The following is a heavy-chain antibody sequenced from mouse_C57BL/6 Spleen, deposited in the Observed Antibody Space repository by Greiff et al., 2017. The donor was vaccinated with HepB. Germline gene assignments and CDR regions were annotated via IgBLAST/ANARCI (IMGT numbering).Heavy chain of an antibody. CDR1: GFTFSDYG. Sequence: EVKLEESGGGLVKPGGSLKLSCAASGFTFSDYGMHWVRQAPEKGLEWVAYISSGSSTIYYADTVKGRFTISRDNAKNTLFLQMTSLRSEDTAMYYCARDLGRYFDVWGTGTTVTVSS. V-gene: IGHV5-17*01. J-gene: IGHJ1*03. D-gene: IGHD4-1*01. CDR2: ISSGSSTI. CDR3: ARDLGRYFDV.